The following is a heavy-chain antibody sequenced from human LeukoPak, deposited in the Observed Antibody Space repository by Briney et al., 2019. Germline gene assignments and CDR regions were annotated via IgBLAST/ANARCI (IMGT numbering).Heavy chain of an antibody. J-gene: IGHJ4*02. D-gene: IGHD6-13*01. V-gene: IGHV3-48*04. Sequence: PGGSLRLSCAASGFTFSSYSMNWVRQAPGKGLEWVSYISSSGSTIYYADSVKGRFTISRDNAKNSLYLQMNSLRAEDTAVYYCARDFAEQQLVIDYWGQGTLVTVSS. CDR1: GFTFSSYS. CDR3: ARDFAEQQLVIDY. CDR2: ISSSGSTI.